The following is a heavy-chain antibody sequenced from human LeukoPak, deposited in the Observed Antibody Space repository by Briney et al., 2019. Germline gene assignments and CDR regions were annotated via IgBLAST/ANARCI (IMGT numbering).Heavy chain of an antibody. CDR3: ARDLDWLLFDY. J-gene: IGHJ4*02. CDR1: GFTFSACW. Sequence: GGSLRLSCAASGFTFSACWMHWVRQAPGKGLVWVSRVKYDGSTTTYADSVKGRFTISRDNAKNILYLQMNSLRVEDTAVYYCARDLDWLLFDYWGQGTLVTVSS. D-gene: IGHD3-9*01. CDR2: VKYDGSTT. V-gene: IGHV3-74*01.